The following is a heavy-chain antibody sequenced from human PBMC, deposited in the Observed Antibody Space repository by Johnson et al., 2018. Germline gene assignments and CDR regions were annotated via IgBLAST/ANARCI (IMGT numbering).Heavy chain of an antibody. J-gene: IGHJ4*02. CDR3: ARLYDRGYTFGSNFDY. CDR2: INHSGNT. D-gene: IGHD5-18*01. V-gene: IGHV4-34*01. CDR1: GASLSGFF. Sequence: QVQLQQWGAELLKPSETLSLTCTVYGASLSGFFWSWIRQTPGKGLEWIGEINHSGNTNYNPSLQSPVTTSLDTSKNQFSLNLTSVTAADTAVYYCARLYDRGYTFGSNFDYWGQGALVTVSS.